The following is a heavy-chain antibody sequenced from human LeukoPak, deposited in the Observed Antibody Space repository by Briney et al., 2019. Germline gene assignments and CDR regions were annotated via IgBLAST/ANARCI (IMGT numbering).Heavy chain of an antibody. D-gene: IGHD6-13*01. J-gene: IGHJ4*02. CDR3: ARARESMATAGSFFDF. Sequence: SQTLSLTCGVSGDSISSGGYSWSWIRQPPGNGLEWIGYIYHSGHTNYNPSLKSRVSISVDRSKNQFSLKLRSVTATDTAVYYCARARESMATAGSFFDFWGQGALVTVSS. CDR2: IYHSGHT. CDR1: GDSISSGGYS. V-gene: IGHV4-30-2*01.